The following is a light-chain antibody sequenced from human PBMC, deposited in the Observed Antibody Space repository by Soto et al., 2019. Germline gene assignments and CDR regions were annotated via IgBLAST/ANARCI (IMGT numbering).Light chain of an antibody. J-gene: IGKJ1*01. Sequence: DIQVTQSPSTLSASVGDRVTITCGASQSIGTWLAWYQQKPGKAPKLLIFDASTLESGVPSRFSGSGSGTYFALSISSLQPDDFATYYCQQYSDSSGAFGQGTRVEIK. CDR2: DAS. CDR3: QQYSDSSGA. CDR1: QSIGTW. V-gene: IGKV1-5*01.